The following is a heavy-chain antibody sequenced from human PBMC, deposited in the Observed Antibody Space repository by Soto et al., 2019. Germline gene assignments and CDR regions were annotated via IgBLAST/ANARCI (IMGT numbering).Heavy chain of an antibody. V-gene: IGHV1-69*06. Sequence: EASVKVSCKASGGTFSSYAISWVRQAPGQGLEWMGGIIPIFGTANYAQKFQGRVTITADKSTSTAYMELSSLRSEDTAVYYCARDLGYCTNGVCSKGYCSGGSCDWGQGTLVTVSS. D-gene: IGHD2-8*01. CDR2: IIPIFGTA. CDR1: GGTFSSYA. J-gene: IGHJ4*02. CDR3: ARDLGYCTNGVCSKGYCSGGSCD.